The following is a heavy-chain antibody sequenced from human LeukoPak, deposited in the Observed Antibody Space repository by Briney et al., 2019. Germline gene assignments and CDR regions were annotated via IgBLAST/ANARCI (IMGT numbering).Heavy chain of an antibody. CDR3: ATLNYGDLRGGGFEV. CDR1: GYTLTDLS. D-gene: IGHD4-17*01. J-gene: IGHJ3*01. V-gene: IGHV1-24*01. CDR2: FDPENSET. Sequence: ASVKVSCKVSGYTLTDLSIRWVRQAPGKGLEWMGGFDPENSETIYAQRFQGRVTMTEDTSSDTAYMFLTSLRPEDTALYYCATLNYGDLRGGGFEVWGQGTMVSVSS.